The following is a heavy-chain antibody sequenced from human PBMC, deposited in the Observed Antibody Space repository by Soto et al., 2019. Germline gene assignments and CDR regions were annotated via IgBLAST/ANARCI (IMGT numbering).Heavy chain of an antibody. D-gene: IGHD1-26*01. CDR1: EFTFSSYG. CDR3: AKGGGRYSGSYKPFDI. CDR2: ISYDGSNK. Sequence: GGSLRLSCAASEFTFSSYGMHWVRQAPGKGLEWVAVISYDGSNKYYADSVKGRFTISRDNSKNTLYLQMNSLRAEDTAVYYCAKGGGRYSGSYKPFDIWGQGTMVTVSS. V-gene: IGHV3-30*18. J-gene: IGHJ3*02.